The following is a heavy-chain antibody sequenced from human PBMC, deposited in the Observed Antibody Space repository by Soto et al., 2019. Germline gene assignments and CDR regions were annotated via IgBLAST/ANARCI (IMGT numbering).Heavy chain of an antibody. CDR2: IYPGDSDT. V-gene: IGHV5-51*01. CDR1: GYSFTSYW. Sequence: PGESLKISCKRFGYSFTSYWTAWVRQMPGKGLEWMGIIYPGDSDTRYSPSFQGQVTISADKSISTAYLQWSSLKASDTAMYYCARPRKYGSGSQYGMDVWGQGTTVTVSS. CDR3: ARPRKYGSGSQYGMDV. D-gene: IGHD3-10*01. J-gene: IGHJ6*02.